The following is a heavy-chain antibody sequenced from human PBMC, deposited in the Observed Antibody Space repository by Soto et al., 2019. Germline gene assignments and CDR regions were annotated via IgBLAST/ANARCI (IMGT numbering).Heavy chain of an antibody. CDR2: INPRGST. CDR3: VIRFCSGYYIASNY. V-gene: IGHV4-34*01. CDR1: GGSSSGHY. J-gene: IGHJ4*02. D-gene: IGHD3-3*01. Sequence: PSETLSLTCAVFGGSSSGHYWNWIRQPPGKGLEWIGEINPRGSTNYNPSLKSRVTMSVDSSKNQFSLKLNFVSAADTAVYYCVIRFCSGYYIASNYRGQRTLVTVSS.